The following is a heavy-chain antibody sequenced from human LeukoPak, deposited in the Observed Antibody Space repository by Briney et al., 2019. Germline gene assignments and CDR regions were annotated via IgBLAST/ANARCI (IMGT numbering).Heavy chain of an antibody. D-gene: IGHD1-26*01. CDR1: GGIFSSYA. J-gene: IGHJ3*02. Sequence: SVKVSCKASGGIFSSYAFSWVRQAPGQGLEWMGRIIPILGIASYAQKFQGRVTITADKSTSTAYMELSSLRSEDTAVYYAVGATEAHDVFDIWGQGTMVTVSS. V-gene: IGHV1-69*04. CDR2: IIPILGIA. CDR3: VGATEAHDVFDI.